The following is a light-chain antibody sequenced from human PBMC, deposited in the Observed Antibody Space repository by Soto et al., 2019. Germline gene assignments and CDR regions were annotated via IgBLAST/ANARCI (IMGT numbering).Light chain of an antibody. CDR3: CSYAGSSTYV. Sequence: QSALTQPASVSGSPGQSITISCTGTSSDVGGYNYVSWYQQHPGKAPKLMIYEVSNRPSGVSNRFSGSKSGNTASLTISGLQAEDEADYYCCSYAGSSTYVFGPGTKLTVL. CDR2: EVS. V-gene: IGLV2-14*01. J-gene: IGLJ1*01. CDR1: SSDVGGYNY.